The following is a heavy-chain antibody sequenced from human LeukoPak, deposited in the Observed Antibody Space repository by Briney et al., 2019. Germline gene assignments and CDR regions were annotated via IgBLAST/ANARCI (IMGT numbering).Heavy chain of an antibody. Sequence: PSETLSLTCTVSGGSVSSGSYYWSWIRQPPGKGLEWIGYIYYSGSTNYNPSLKSRVTISVDTSKNQFSLKLSSVTAADTAVYYCARDEKVELGTYYYYYGMDVWGQGTTVTVSS. CDR3: ARDEKVELGTYYYYYGMDV. CDR2: IYYSGST. J-gene: IGHJ6*02. V-gene: IGHV4-61*01. CDR1: GGSVSSGSYY. D-gene: IGHD7-27*01.